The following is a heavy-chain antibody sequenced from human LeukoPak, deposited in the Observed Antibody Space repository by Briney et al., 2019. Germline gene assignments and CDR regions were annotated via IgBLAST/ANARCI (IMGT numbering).Heavy chain of an antibody. Sequence: GGSLRLSCAASGFTFSNAWMSWVRQAPGKGPEWVGRIKNKVDGGTTDNAAPVKGRFTISRDDSKSTLYLQMDSLKPEDTAVYYCSTRAGWEFLTEFWGQGTLVTVSS. CDR3: STRAGWEFLTEF. J-gene: IGHJ4*02. CDR2: IKNKVDGGTT. CDR1: GFTFSNAW. D-gene: IGHD3-10*01. V-gene: IGHV3-15*01.